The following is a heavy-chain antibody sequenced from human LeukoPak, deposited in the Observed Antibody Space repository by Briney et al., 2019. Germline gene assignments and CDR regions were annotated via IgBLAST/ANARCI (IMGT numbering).Heavy chain of an antibody. J-gene: IGHJ4*02. D-gene: IGHD3-16*01. CDR3: ALNMIGGQIFDF. CDR1: GFTFSNYW. Sequence: PGGSLRLSCAASGFTFSNYWMSWVRQAPGKGLEWVADIKRDGSEKHYVDSVKGRFTISRDDAKNSLYLQMNSVRAEDTAVYYCALNMIGGQIFDFWGQGPLVTVSS. V-gene: IGHV3-7*01. CDR2: IKRDGSEK.